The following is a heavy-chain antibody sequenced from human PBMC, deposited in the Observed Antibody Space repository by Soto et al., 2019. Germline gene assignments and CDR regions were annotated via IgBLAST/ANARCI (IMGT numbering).Heavy chain of an antibody. CDR2: ISGSGGST. CDR1: GFTFSSYA. J-gene: IGHJ3*02. D-gene: IGHD3-10*01. Sequence: GGSLRLSCAASGFTFSSYAMSWVRQAPGKGLEWVSAISGSGGSTYYADSVKGRFTISRDNSKNTLYLQMNSLRAEDRAVYYCAKDQVSYYGSGSYAFDAFDIWGQGTMVTVSS. CDR3: AKDQVSYYGSGSYAFDAFDI. V-gene: IGHV3-23*01.